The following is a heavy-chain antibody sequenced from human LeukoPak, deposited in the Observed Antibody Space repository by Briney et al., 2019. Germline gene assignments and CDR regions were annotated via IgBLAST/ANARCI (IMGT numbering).Heavy chain of an antibody. V-gene: IGHV4-4*07. J-gene: IGHJ4*02. CDR1: GGSISSYY. Sequence: PSETLSLTCTASGGSISSYYWSWIRQPAGKGLEWIGRIYTSGSTNYNPSLKSRVTMSVDTSKNQFSLKLSSVTAADTAVYYCARDLPGGSGSYYFDYWGQGTLVTVSS. D-gene: IGHD3-10*01. CDR3: ARDLPGGSGSYYFDY. CDR2: IYTSGST.